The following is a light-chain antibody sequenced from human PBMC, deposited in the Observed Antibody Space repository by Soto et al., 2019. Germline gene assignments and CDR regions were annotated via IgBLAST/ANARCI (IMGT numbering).Light chain of an antibody. CDR3: ASWDDSLNGHV. V-gene: IGLV1-44*01. CDR2: SND. CDR1: SSNIASNT. Sequence: VLTQPPSASWTPGQRVTVSCSGSSSNIASNTVNWYQQLPGTAPKLLIYSNDQRPSGVPDRLSASKSGTSASLAISGLQSEDEADYYCASWDDSLNGHVFGTGTKVTVL. J-gene: IGLJ1*01.